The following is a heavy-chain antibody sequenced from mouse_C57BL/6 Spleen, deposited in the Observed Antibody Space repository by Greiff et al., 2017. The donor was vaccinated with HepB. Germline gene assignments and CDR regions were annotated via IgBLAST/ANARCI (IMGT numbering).Heavy chain of an antibody. V-gene: IGHV1-4*01. CDR1: GYTFTSYT. J-gene: IGHJ2*01. Sequence: VQLQESGAELARPGASVKMSCKASGYTFTSYTMHWVKQRPGQGLEWIGYINPSSGYTKYNQKFKDKATLTADKSSSTANMQLSSLTSEDSAVYYCARGTTVVEDYWGQGTTLTVSS. CDR2: INPSSGYT. CDR3: ARGTTVVEDY. D-gene: IGHD1-1*01.